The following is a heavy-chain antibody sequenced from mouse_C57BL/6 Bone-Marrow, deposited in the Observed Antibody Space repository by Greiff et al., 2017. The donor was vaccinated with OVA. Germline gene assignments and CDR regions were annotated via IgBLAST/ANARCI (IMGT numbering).Heavy chain of an antibody. CDR3: AGGLLRAWFAY. D-gene: IGHD1-1*01. CDR1: GYTFTSYT. V-gene: IGHV1-4*01. CDR2: INPSSGYT. J-gene: IGHJ3*01. Sequence: QVQLQQSGAELARPGASVKMSCKASGYTFTSYTMHWVKQRPGQGLEWIGYINPSSGYTKYNQKFKDKATLTADKSSSTAYMQLSSLTSEDSTVYYCAGGLLRAWFAYWGQGTLVTVSA.